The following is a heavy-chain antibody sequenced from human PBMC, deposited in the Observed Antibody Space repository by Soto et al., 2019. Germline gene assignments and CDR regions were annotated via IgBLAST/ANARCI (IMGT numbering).Heavy chain of an antibody. Sequence: QTLSLTCVGSGDTVSSNSVAWNWVRQSPSRGLEWLGRTYYRSRWYSDYAVSVRSRIDINADTSKNQVSLQLNSVTPEDTAVYYCARSEEDSDYYYYGMDVWGQGTTVTVS. CDR1: GDTVSSNSVA. CDR2: TYYRSRWYS. J-gene: IGHJ6*02. CDR3: ARSEEDSDYYYYGMDV. V-gene: IGHV6-1*01. D-gene: IGHD2-15*01.